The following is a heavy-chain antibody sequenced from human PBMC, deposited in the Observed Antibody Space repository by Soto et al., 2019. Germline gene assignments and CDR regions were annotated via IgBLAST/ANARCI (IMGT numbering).Heavy chain of an antibody. CDR1: GFTFTTNA. D-gene: IGHD1-26*01. CDR3: AKNWRVGATPFDF. CDR2: IDSTGGLT. Sequence: GSLRLSCATSGFTFTTNAMTWVRQAPGKGLEWVSAIDSTGGLTYYGDSVKGRFTASRDNSKNTVYLQMSSLRAEDTAVYYCAKNWRVGATPFDFWGLGTLVTVSS. V-gene: IGHV3-23*01. J-gene: IGHJ4*01.